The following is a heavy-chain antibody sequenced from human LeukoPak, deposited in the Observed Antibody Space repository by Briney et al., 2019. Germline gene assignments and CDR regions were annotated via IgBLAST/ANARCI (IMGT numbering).Heavy chain of an antibody. CDR3: ARVHILTGYLSRLPDY. CDR2: ISAYNGNT. Sequence: ASVKVSCKASGYTLTSYGISWVRQAPGQGFEWMGWISAYNGNTNYAQKLQGRVTMTTDTSTSTAYMELRSLRSDDTAVYYCARVHILTGYLSRLPDYWGQGTLVTVSS. D-gene: IGHD3-9*01. CDR1: GYTLTSYG. V-gene: IGHV1-18*01. J-gene: IGHJ4*02.